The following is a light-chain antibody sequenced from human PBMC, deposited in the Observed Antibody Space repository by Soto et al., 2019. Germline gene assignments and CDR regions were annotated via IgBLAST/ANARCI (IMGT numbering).Light chain of an antibody. J-gene: IGKJ4*01. V-gene: IGKV3-20*01. CDR3: QQYDNSPLT. CDR1: QSVSSSF. CDR2: GAS. Sequence: EIVLTQSPGTLSLSPGERATLSCRASQSVSSSFLAWYQQKPGQAPRLLIYGASSRATGIPDRFSGSGSVTDFTLTISRLEPEDCAVYYCQQYDNSPLTFGGGTKVEIK.